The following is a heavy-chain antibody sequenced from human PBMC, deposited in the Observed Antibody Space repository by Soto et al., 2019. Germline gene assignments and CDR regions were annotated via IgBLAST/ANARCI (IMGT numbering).Heavy chain of an antibody. CDR2: IKSKAFGGTP. CDR3: TRDHYGRGFSSGAFDS. CDR1: EFTCGDYA. D-gene: IGHD5-18*01. V-gene: IGHV3-49*03. Sequence: GGFQRHCYSPSEFTCGDYAINWFRKAPGKGLEWVGFIKSKAFGGTPEYAASVKGRFTISRDDSMSIAYLQMNSLKTDDTAVYYCTRDHYGRGFSSGAFDSWGQGTPVTVSS. J-gene: IGHJ4*02.